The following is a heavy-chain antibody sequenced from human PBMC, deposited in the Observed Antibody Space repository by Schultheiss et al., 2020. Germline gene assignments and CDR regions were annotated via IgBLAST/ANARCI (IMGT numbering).Heavy chain of an antibody. CDR1: GGSISSGGYY. D-gene: IGHD3-16*02. Sequence: LRLSCTVSGGSISSGGYYWSWIRQHPGKGLEWIGYIYYSGSTYYNPSLKSRVTISVDTSKNQFSLKLSSVTAADTAVYYCARGPLYDYVWGSYRQGFDYWGQGTLVTVSS. CDR3: ARGPLYDYVWGSYRQGFDY. V-gene: IGHV4-31*03. J-gene: IGHJ4*02. CDR2: IYYSGST.